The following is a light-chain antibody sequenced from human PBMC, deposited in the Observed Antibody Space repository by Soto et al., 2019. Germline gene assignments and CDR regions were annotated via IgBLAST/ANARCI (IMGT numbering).Light chain of an antibody. CDR1: SSNIGAGYD. Sequence: QSVLTQPPSVSGAPGPRVTISCTGRSSNIGAGYDVHWYQQLPGTAPKLLIYGNSNRPSGVPDRFSGSKSGTSASLAITGLQAEDEADYYCQSYDSSLRGWVFGGGTKLTVL. CDR3: QSYDSSLRGWV. CDR2: GNS. J-gene: IGLJ3*02. V-gene: IGLV1-40*01.